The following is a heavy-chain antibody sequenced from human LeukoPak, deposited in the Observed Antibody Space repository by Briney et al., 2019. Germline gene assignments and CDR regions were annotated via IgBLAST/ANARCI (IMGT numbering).Heavy chain of an antibody. CDR3: ARQDYYDSSGYYYTLFDY. CDR1: GYSFTSYW. CDR2: IYPGDSDT. Sequence: GESLKISCKGSGYSFTSYWIGWVPQMPGKGLEWMGIIYPGDSDTRYNPSFQGQVTISADKSISTAYLQWSSLKASDTAMYYCARQDYYDSSGYYYTLFDYWGQGTLVSVSS. J-gene: IGHJ4*02. V-gene: IGHV5-51*01. D-gene: IGHD3-22*01.